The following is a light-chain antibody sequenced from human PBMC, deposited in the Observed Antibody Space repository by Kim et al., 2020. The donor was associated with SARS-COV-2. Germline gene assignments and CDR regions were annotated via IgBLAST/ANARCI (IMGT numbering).Light chain of an antibody. Sequence: IQMTQSPSTLSASVGDRVNITCRASQSIVVWLAWYEQKPGKAPKRVIYKASSLESGVPSRFSGSGSGTEFTLTISSLHPDDLGTYFSEQYSKYTLAFGGGTKVGIK. CDR2: KAS. CDR3: EQYSKYTLA. CDR1: QSIVVW. J-gene: IGKJ4*01. V-gene: IGKV1-5*03.